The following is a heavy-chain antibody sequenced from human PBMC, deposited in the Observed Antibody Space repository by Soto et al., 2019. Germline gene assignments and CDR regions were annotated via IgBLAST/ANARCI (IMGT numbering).Heavy chain of an antibody. CDR1: GYTFRNYG. D-gene: IGHD3-3*01. V-gene: IGHV1-18*01. CDR3: ARDEGFLRS. J-gene: IGHJ5*02. CDR2: ISAYDGHS. Sequence: QAQLVQSGAEMKKPGASVKVSCKASGYTFRNYGITWVRQAPGQGLEWMGWISAYDGHSNYAQNLQGRVTMTTDTSTTPAYMELRSLRSDDTAVYSCARDEGFLRSWGQGTLVAVSS.